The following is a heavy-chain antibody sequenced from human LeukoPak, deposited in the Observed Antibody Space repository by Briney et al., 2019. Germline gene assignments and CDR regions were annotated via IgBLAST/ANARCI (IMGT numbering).Heavy chain of an antibody. V-gene: IGHV3-23*01. J-gene: IGHJ4*02. CDR3: ARDGLLGYFDY. CDR1: GFTFTTYA. Sequence: GGSLRLSYAASGFTFTTYAMSWVRQAPGKGLEWVSAISGYDGNTFYADSVKGRFTISRDNSKNTLYLQMNSLRAEDTAVYYCARDGLLGYFDYWGQGTLVTVSS. CDR2: ISGYDGNT.